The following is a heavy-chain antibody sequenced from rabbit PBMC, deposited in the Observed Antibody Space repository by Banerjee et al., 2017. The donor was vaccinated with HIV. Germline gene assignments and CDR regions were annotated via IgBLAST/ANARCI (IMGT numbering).Heavy chain of an antibody. V-gene: IGHV1S40*01. CDR3: ARDYTAKRWYLDL. D-gene: IGHD7-1*01. Sequence: QSLEESGGGLVKPGGTLTLTCKASGIDFSNNCVMCWVRQAPGKGLEWIGCIYISTGSIWYASWAIGRFTISKASSTTVTLQMTSLTAADTATYFCARDYTAKRWYLDLWGPGTIVTV. J-gene: IGHJ4*01. CDR1: GIDFSNNCV. CDR2: IYISTGSI.